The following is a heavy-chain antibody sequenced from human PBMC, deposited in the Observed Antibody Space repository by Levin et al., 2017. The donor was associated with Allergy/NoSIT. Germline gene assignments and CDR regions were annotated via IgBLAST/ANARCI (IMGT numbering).Heavy chain of an antibody. D-gene: IGHD3-3*01. J-gene: IGHJ4*02. Sequence: GGSLRLSCAASGFTFSSYGMHWVRQAPGKGLEWVAVIWYDGSNKYYADSVKGRFTISRDNSKNTLYLQMNSLRAEDTAVYYCARDFGIFGVVTAPDYWGQGTLVTVSS. CDR1: GFTFSSYG. V-gene: IGHV3-33*01. CDR3: ARDFGIFGVVTAPDY. CDR2: IWYDGSNK.